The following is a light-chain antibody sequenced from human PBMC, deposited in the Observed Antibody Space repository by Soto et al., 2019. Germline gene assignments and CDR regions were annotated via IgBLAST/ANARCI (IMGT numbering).Light chain of an antibody. CDR2: DTT. Sequence: QAVVTQESSLTVSPGGTVTLTCASSAGAVTSGHFPYWFQQKPGQAPRTLIYDTTKNHAWTPARFSGSLLGGKAALTLSGAQPEDEAEYYCLLSYSGASVFGTGTKVPS. V-gene: IGLV7-46*01. CDR1: AGAVTSGHF. J-gene: IGLJ1*01. CDR3: LLSYSGASV.